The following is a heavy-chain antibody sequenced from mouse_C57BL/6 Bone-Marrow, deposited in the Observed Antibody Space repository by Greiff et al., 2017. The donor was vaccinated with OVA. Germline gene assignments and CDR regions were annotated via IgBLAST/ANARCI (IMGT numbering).Heavy chain of an antibody. CDR3: ARYNITTVFDY. CDR2: ISYSGST. CDR1: GYSITSDY. Sequence: DVPLCDSVTFLSKPSHTLSLTCSVTGYSITSDYWNWIRKFPGNKLEYMGYISYSGSTYYNPSLKSRISITRDTSKNQYYLQLNSVTTEDTATYYCARYNITTVFDYWGQGTTLTVSS. V-gene: IGHV3-8*01. J-gene: IGHJ2*01. D-gene: IGHD1-1*01.